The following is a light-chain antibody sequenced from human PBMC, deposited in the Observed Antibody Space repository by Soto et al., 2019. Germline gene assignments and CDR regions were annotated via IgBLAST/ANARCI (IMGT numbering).Light chain of an antibody. CDR2: GVS. V-gene: IGKV3-20*01. CDR1: QSVSSSY. CDR3: QQSNSWPPHA. Sequence: IVLTQSPGTLSLSPGERATLSCRASQSVSSSYLAWYQQKPGQPPRLLIYGVSTRATGVPARFSGSGSETDFSLTISSLQIADAALYYCQQSNSWPPHAFGGGTKVDIK. J-gene: IGKJ4*01.